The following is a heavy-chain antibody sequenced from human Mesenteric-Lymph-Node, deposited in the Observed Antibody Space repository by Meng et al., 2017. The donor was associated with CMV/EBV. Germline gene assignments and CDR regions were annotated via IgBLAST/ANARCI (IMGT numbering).Heavy chain of an antibody. J-gene: IGHJ4*02. CDR2: IDYSGST. Sequence: GSLRLSCTVSDYSISSGHYWGWIRQPPGKGLEWIVSIDYSGSTNYNPSLKSRVTISVDTSNNQFSLKLTSVTAADTAVYYCAGSVGATMEFDYWGQGTLVTVSS. CDR1: DYSISSGHY. V-gene: IGHV4-38-2*02. CDR3: AGSVGATMEFDY. D-gene: IGHD1-26*01.